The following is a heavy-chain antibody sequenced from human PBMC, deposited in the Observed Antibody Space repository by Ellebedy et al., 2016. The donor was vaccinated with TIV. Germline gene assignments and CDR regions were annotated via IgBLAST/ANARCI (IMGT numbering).Heavy chain of an antibody. V-gene: IGHV3-21*01. CDR1: GFTFSSYT. Sequence: GGSLRLXCAASGFTFSSYTMNWVRQAPGKGLEWLSSISSSSTYIYYADSVKGRFTISRDNAKNSLYLQMNSPRAEDTAVYYCARDLKGIRVAGPNLDYWGQGTLVTVSS. CDR2: ISSSSTYI. D-gene: IGHD6-19*01. CDR3: ARDLKGIRVAGPNLDY. J-gene: IGHJ4*02.